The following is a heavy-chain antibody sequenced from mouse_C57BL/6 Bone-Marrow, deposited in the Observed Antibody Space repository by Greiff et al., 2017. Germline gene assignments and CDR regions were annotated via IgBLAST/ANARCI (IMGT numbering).Heavy chain of an antibody. CDR3: AGTAEAHFAY. V-gene: IGHV5-6*02. J-gene: IGHJ3*01. CDR1: GFTFSSYG. D-gene: IGHD3-2*02. CDR2: ISSGGSYT. Sequence: EVMLVESGGDLVKPGGSLKLSCAASGFTFSSYGMSWVRQTPDKRLEWVATISSGGSYTYYPDSVKGRFTISRDNAKNTLYLQMSSLKSEDTAMYYCAGTAEAHFAYWGEGTLGTVVA.